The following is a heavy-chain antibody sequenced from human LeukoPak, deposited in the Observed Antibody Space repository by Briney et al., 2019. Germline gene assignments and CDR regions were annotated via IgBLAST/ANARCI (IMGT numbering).Heavy chain of an antibody. Sequence: GGSLRLSCAASGFTFSSYAPHWVRQAPGKGLEWVAFIRFDGTNKYYADSVKGRFTISRDNSKNTLYLQMNSLRSEDTAVYYCAKDTIRLAVEAPDYWGQGTLVTVSS. CDR1: GFTFSSYA. V-gene: IGHV3-30*02. CDR2: IRFDGTNK. CDR3: AKDTIRLAVEAPDY. D-gene: IGHD6-19*01. J-gene: IGHJ4*02.